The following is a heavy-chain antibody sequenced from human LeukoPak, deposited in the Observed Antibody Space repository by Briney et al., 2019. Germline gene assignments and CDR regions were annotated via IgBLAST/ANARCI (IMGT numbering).Heavy chain of an antibody. CDR1: GFTFSSYA. Sequence: PGGSLRLSCAASGFTFSSYAMHWVRQAPGKGLEWVAVISYDGSNKYYADSVKGRFTISRDNSKNTLYLQMNSLRAEDTAVYYCARAKPYYDILTGPSYYYYGMDVWGQGTTVTVSS. D-gene: IGHD3-9*01. V-gene: IGHV3-30-3*01. CDR3: ARAKPYYDILTGPSYYYYGMDV. CDR2: ISYDGSNK. J-gene: IGHJ6*02.